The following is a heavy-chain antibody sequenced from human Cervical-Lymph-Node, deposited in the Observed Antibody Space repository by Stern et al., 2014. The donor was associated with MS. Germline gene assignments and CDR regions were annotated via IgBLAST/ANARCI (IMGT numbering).Heavy chain of an antibody. Sequence: QDQLVQSGAEVKKPGASVKVSCKASGYTFTSYYMHWVRQAPGQGLEWMGIINPSGGSTSYAQKFQGRVTMTRDTSTSTVYMELSSLRSEDTAVYYCARDLLVVVPAAMGWFDPWGQGTLVTVSS. D-gene: IGHD2-2*01. J-gene: IGHJ5*02. V-gene: IGHV1-46*01. CDR3: ARDLLVVVPAAMGWFDP. CDR1: GYTFTSYY. CDR2: INPSGGST.